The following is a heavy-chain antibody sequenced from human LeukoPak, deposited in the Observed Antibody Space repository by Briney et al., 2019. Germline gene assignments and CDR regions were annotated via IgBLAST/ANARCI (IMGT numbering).Heavy chain of an antibody. J-gene: IGHJ4*02. Sequence: PGGSLRLSCAASEFIFSRYAMHWVRQAPGKGLVWWAILSYDDTNEYYADSVAGRFTISRDNSKNTLYLQMNSLRPDDTAVYYCARDRRDGNNLAFHFDYWGQGTLVTVSS. CDR3: ARDRRDGNNLAFHFDY. D-gene: IGHD5-24*01. V-gene: IGHV3-30*04. CDR2: LSYDDTNE. CDR1: EFIFSRYA.